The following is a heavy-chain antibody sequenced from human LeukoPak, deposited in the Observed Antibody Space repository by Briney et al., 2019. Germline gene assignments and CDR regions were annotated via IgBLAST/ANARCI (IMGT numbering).Heavy chain of an antibody. CDR1: GYTFTVYY. CDR2: INLNSGGT. V-gene: IGHV1-2*02. J-gene: IGHJ3*02. D-gene: IGHD5-12*01. Sequence: ASVKVSCKASGYTFTVYYMHWVRQAPGQGLEWMGWINLNSGGTNYAQKFQGRVTMTRDTSISTAYMELSRLRSDDTAVYYCATGIVATIGDAFDIWGQGTMVTVSS. CDR3: ATGIVATIGDAFDI.